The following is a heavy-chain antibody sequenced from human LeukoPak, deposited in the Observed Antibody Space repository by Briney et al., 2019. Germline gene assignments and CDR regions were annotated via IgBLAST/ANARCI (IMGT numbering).Heavy chain of an antibody. CDR1: GYTFTGYY. Sequence: GASVKGSCKASGYTFTGYYMHWVRQGPGQGLEGMGWINPNSGGTNYAQKFQGWVTMTRDTSISTAYMELSRLRSDDTAVYYCARGRNYYGSASYYHFDYWGQGTLVTVSS. J-gene: IGHJ4*02. D-gene: IGHD3-10*01. CDR3: ARGRNYYGSASYYHFDY. CDR2: INPNSGGT. V-gene: IGHV1-2*04.